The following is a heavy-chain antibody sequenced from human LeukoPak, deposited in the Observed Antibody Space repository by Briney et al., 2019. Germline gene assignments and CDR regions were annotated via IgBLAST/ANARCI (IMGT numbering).Heavy chain of an antibody. V-gene: IGHV4-39*01. J-gene: IGHJ4*02. D-gene: IGHD6-19*01. CDR1: GGSITNYW. CDR2: IYYSGST. CDR3: ARLNSSGWYHIDY. Sequence: SETLSLTCTVSGGSITNYWWSWIRQPPGKGLEWIGSIYYSGSTYYNPSLKSRVTISVDTSKNQFSLKLSSVTAADTAVYYCARLNSSGWYHIDYWGQGTLVTVSS.